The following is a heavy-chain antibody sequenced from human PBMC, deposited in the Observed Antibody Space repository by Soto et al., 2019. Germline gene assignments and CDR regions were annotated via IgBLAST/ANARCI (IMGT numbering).Heavy chain of an antibody. D-gene: IGHD6-6*01. V-gene: IGHV1-58*01. CDR1: GFTFTSSA. CDR2: IVVGSGNT. Sequence: ASVKVSCKASGFTFTSSAVQWVRQARGQRLEWIGWIVVGSGNTNYAQKFQERVTITRDMSTSTAYMELSSLRSEDTAVYYCACSGLNSSSFDYWGQGTLVTVSS. J-gene: IGHJ4*02. CDR3: ACSGLNSSSFDY.